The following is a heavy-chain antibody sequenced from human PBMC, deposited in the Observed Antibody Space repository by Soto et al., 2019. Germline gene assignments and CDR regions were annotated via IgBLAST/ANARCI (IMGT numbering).Heavy chain of an antibody. Sequence: GESLKISCKGSGYSFTSYWIGWVRQMPGKGLEWMGIIYPGDSDTRYSPSFQGQVTISADKSISTAYLQWSSLKASDTAMYYCARHEHNWNYPDLSDFDYYYMDVWGKGTTVTVSS. CDR2: IYPGDSDT. D-gene: IGHD1-7*01. CDR3: ARHEHNWNYPDLSDFDYYYMDV. J-gene: IGHJ6*03. CDR1: GYSFTSYW. V-gene: IGHV5-51*01.